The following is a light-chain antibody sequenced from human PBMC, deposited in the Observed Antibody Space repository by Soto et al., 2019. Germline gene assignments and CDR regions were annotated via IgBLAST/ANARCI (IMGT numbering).Light chain of an antibody. CDR1: SSDVGGYNY. CDR3: SSYTGSNTLV. J-gene: IGLJ2*01. V-gene: IGLV2-14*01. CDR2: EVT. Sequence: QSALTQPASVSGSPGQSITISCTGTSSDVGGYNYVSWYQQHPGKAPKLMIHEVTNRPSGVSNRFSGSRSGNTASLTISGLQAEDEAHYYCSSYTGSNTLVFGGWTKLTV.